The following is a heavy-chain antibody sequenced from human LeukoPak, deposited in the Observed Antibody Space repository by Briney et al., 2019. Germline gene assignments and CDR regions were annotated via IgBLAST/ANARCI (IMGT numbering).Heavy chain of an antibody. D-gene: IGHD2-2*01. CDR3: ASGYCSSTSCSF. J-gene: IGHJ4*02. Sequence: GGSLRLSCAASGFTFSSYGMHWVHQAPGKGLEWVAFIRYDGSNKYYADSVKGRFTISRDNSKNTLYLQMNSLRAEDTAVYYCASGYCSSTSCSFGGQGTLVTVSS. V-gene: IGHV3-30*02. CDR1: GFTFSSYG. CDR2: IRYDGSNK.